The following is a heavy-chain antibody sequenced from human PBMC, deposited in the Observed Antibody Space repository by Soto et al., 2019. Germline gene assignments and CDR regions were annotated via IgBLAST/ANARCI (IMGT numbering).Heavy chain of an antibody. J-gene: IGHJ4*02. V-gene: IGHV1-69*13. CDR1: GGTFSSYA. CDR3: EFKDIVVVPAAMGPDY. Sequence: SVKVSCKASGGTFSSYAISWVRQAPGQGLEWMGGIIPIFGTANYAQKFQGRVTITADESTSTAYMELSSLRSEDTAVYYCEFKDIVVVPAAMGPDYWGQGTLVTVSS. CDR2: IIPIFGTA. D-gene: IGHD2-2*01.